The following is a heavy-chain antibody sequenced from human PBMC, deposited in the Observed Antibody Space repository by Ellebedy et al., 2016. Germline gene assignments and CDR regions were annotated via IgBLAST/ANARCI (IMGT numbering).Heavy chain of an antibody. CDR2: ISAGGENT. CDR1: GFTFSNFF. CDR3: RPGHYSGS. V-gene: IGHV3-23*01. J-gene: IGHJ4*02. Sequence: GGSLRLXXAASGFTFSNFFMSWVRQAPGKGLEWVSTISAGGENTFLADSVKGRFTISRDNSRYTLYLQMNSLRTEDTAVYYCRPGHYSGSWGQGTLVTVSS.